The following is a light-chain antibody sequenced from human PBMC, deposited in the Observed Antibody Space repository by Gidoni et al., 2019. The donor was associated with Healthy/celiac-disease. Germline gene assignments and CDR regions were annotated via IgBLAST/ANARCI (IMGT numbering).Light chain of an antibody. CDR1: QSVSNSY. V-gene: IGKV3-20*01. Sequence: DIVSTQSPGTLSLSPGERATLSCRASQSVSNSYLAWYQQTPGQAPRLLIYGASSRATGIPDRCSGSWSGTDFTLTISRLEPEDFAVYYCQQYGSSPPWTFGQGTKVEIK. CDR2: GAS. J-gene: IGKJ1*01. CDR3: QQYGSSPPWT.